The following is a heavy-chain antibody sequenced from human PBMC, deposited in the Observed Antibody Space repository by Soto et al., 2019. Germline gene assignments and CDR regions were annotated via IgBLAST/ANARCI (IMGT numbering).Heavy chain of an antibody. Sequence: ASVKVSCKASGDNFTTYDSNWVRQATGHGLEWMGWINPNSGNIGYAQRYQGRVTMTRDTAIRTAYMEVSSLRSDDTAVYYCARGRASGSYYLLDYWGQGTLVTVSS. D-gene: IGHD3-10*01. CDR2: INPNSGNI. CDR3: ARGRASGSYYLLDY. CDR1: GDNFTTYD. V-gene: IGHV1-8*01. J-gene: IGHJ4*02.